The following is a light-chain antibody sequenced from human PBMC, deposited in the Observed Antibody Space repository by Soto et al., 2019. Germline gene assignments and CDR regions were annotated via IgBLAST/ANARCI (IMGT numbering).Light chain of an antibody. V-gene: IGLV1-44*01. CDR1: RSNIGNNA. CDR2: NNN. CDR3: ATWDDSLNARGV. J-gene: IGLJ3*02. Sequence: QSVRTQPPSASGTPGQRVTNSCSGSRSNIGNNAVTWYQQFPGTAPKLLIYNNNQRPSGVPDRFSGSKSGTSASLAISGLQSEDEADYYCATWDDSLNARGVFGGGTKVTVL.